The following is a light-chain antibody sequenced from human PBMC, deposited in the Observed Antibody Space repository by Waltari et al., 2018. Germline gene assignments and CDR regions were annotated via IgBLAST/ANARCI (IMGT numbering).Light chain of an antibody. CDR2: KAS. V-gene: IGKV1-5*03. CDR3: QQYDSFWT. Sequence: DIQMTQSPSTLSASVGDRVTITCRASGSIRNWLAWYQQKPGKAPKDLIHKASSLESGVPSRFSGSGSATEFTLTISNLQPDDFATYYCQQYDSFWTFGQGTKVEIK. J-gene: IGKJ1*01. CDR1: GSIRNW.